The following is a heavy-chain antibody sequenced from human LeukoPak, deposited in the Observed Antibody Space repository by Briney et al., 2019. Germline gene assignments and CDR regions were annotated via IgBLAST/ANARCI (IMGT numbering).Heavy chain of an antibody. CDR1: GFTFSSYW. J-gene: IGHJ6*03. CDR2: ISGSGGST. D-gene: IGHD1-14*01. Sequence: PPGGSLRLSCAASGFTFSSYWMHWVRQAPGKGLEWVSAISGSGGSTYYADSVKGRFTISRDNSKNTLYLQMNSLRAEDTAVYYCAKRRNWNHPMDVWGKGTTVTVSS. V-gene: IGHV3-23*01. CDR3: AKRRNWNHPMDV.